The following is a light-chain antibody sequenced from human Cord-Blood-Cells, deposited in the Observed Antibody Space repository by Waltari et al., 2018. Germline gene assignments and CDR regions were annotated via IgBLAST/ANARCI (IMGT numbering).Light chain of an antibody. CDR1: SSDVVGYNY. J-gene: IGLJ2*01. Sequence: SALTQPASVSGSPGQSITISCTGTSSDVVGYNYVSWYQQHPGKAPKLMIYEVSNRPSGVSNRFSGSKSGNTASLTISGLQAEDEADYYCSSYTSSSIPYVVFGGGTKLTVL. V-gene: IGLV2-14*01. CDR3: SSYTSSSIPYVV. CDR2: EVS.